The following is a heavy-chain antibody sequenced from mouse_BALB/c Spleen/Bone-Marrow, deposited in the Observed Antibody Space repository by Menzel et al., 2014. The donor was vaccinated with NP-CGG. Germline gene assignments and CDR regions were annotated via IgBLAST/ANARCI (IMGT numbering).Heavy chain of an antibody. CDR1: GDSITSGY. D-gene: IGHD3-2*01. J-gene: IGHJ4*01. CDR2: ISYSGST. V-gene: IGHV3-8*02. Sequence: VQLQHSGPSLVKPSQTLSLTCSVTGDSITSGYWNWIRKFPGNKLEYMGYISYSGSTYYNPSLKSRISISRDISKNXYYLQLNSVTTEDTATYYCARDSSGGILAMDYWGQGTSVTVSS. CDR3: ARDSSGGILAMDY.